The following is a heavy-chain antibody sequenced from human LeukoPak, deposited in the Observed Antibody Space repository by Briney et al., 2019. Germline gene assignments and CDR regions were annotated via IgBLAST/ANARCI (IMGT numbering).Heavy chain of an antibody. V-gene: IGHV3-7*03. D-gene: IGHD4-17*01. CDR1: GFTFSRHW. CDR2: IKQGGGER. CDR3: ARGPNYGARTDYLDY. J-gene: IGHJ4*02. Sequence: GGSLRLSCAASGFTFSRHWMNWVRQAPGKGRDWVANIKQGGGERNYVDSGKGGFTVSRDDAMNSLYLQMNSLRVEDTAIYYCARGPNYGARTDYLDYWGLGTLVTVSS.